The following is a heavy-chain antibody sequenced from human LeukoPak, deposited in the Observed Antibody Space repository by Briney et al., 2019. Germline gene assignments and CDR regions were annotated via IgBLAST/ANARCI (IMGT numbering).Heavy chain of an antibody. D-gene: IGHD6-13*01. V-gene: IGHV4-61*02. J-gene: IGHJ4*02. Sequence: SETLSLTCTVSGGPRSSGSYSWSWIRQPAGKGLEWIGRIYASGSTNYNPSLRNRVTISVDTSKNQFSLKLRSVTAADTAVYYCASSQAGDFDYWGQGTLVTVSS. CDR1: GGPRSSGSYS. CDR3: ASSQAGDFDY. CDR2: IYASGST.